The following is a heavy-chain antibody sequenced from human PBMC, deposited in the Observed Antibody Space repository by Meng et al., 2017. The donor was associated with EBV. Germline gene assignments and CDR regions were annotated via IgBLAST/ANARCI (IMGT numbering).Heavy chain of an antibody. CDR1: GGSISSSSYY. J-gene: IGHJ5*02. V-gene: IGHV4-39*07. CDR3: ARRGYSSSRTEFDP. CDR2: IYYSGST. Sequence: QLQLQESGPGLVKPSETLSLTCTVYGGSISSSSYYWGWIRQPPGKGLEWIGSIYYSGSTYYNPSLKSRVTISVDTSKNQFSLKLSSVTAADTAVYYCARRGYSSSRTEFDPWGQGTLVTVSS. D-gene: IGHD6-13*01.